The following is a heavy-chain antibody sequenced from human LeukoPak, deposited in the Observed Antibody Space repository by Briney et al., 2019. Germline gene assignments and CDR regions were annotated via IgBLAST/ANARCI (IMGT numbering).Heavy chain of an antibody. J-gene: IGHJ4*02. V-gene: IGHV1-8*01. CDR2: VSPDSGDT. CDR1: GYTFTNND. D-gene: IGHD6-19*01. CDR3: TRGRAAGD. Sequence: ASVKVSCKASGYTFTNNDINWVRQATGQGIEWMGWVSPDSGDTGYAPNFRGRVTMTTDTSINTAYMELTSLTSGDTAIYYCTRGRAAGDWGQGTLVTVSS.